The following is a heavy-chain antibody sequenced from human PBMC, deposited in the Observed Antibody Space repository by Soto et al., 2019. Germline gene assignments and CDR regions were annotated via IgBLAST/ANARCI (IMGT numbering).Heavy chain of an antibody. V-gene: IGHV4-39*01. Sequence: SETLSLTCTVSGGSISSSSYYWGWIRQPPGKGLEWIGSIYYSGSTYYNPSLKSRVTISVDTSKNQFSLKLSSVTAADTAVYYCARLIAVAGTAFDIWGQGTMVTVSS. D-gene: IGHD6-19*01. CDR3: ARLIAVAGTAFDI. CDR1: GGSISSSSYY. J-gene: IGHJ3*02. CDR2: IYYSGST.